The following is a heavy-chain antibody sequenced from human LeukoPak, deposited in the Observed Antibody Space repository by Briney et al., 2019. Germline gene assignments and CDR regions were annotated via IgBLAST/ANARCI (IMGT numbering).Heavy chain of an antibody. D-gene: IGHD3-10*01. CDR1: GFTVSSNY. CDR2: IYSGGST. J-gene: IGHJ6*03. Sequence: PGGSLRLSCAASGFTVSSNYMSWVRQAPGKGLEWVSVIYSGGSTYYADSVKGRFTISRDNSKNTLYLQMNSLRAGDTAVYYCASGSGSYRTPYYYMDVWGTGTTVTVSS. V-gene: IGHV3-53*01. CDR3: ASGSGSYRTPYYYMDV.